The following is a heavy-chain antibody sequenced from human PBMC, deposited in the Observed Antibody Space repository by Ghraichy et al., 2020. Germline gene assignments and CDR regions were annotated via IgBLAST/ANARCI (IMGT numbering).Heavy chain of an antibody. CDR1: GFTFSSYE. Sequence: GGSLRLSCAASGFTFSSYEMNWVRQAPGKGLEWVSYISSSGTTIYYANSVKGRFTISRDNAKNSLYLQMNSLRAEDTAVYYCAREPEYLDNFDSWGQGTLVTVSS. J-gene: IGHJ4*02. CDR2: ISSSGTTI. D-gene: IGHD1-14*01. V-gene: IGHV3-48*03. CDR3: AREPEYLDNFDS.